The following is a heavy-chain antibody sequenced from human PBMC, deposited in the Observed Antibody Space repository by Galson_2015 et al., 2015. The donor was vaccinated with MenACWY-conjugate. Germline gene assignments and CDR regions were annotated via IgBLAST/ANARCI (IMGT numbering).Heavy chain of an antibody. D-gene: IGHD3-10*01. V-gene: IGHV1-46*01. CDR2: INPNGGSI. CDR3: ARRRGDGYYGMDV. CDR1: GYSITSYY. J-gene: IGHJ6*02. Sequence: SVKVSCKASGYSITSYYIDWVRQAPGQGLEWMGIINPNGGSITYAQKFQGRVTMTTDTSTSTVYMELSSLRSEDTAVYFCARRRGDGYYGMDVWVQGATVTVSS.